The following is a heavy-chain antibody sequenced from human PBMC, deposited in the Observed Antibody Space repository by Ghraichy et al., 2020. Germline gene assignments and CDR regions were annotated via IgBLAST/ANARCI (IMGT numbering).Heavy chain of an antibody. Sequence: GGSLRLSCTASGFTFSSYWMDWVRQAPGKGLEWVANIKQDGSDKYYVDSVKGRFTISRDNAKNSVYLQMNSLRAEDTAVYYCSVSLNYWGQGTLVTVSS. J-gene: IGHJ4*02. CDR3: SVSLNY. CDR1: GFTFSSYW. V-gene: IGHV3-7*01. CDR2: IKQDGSDK.